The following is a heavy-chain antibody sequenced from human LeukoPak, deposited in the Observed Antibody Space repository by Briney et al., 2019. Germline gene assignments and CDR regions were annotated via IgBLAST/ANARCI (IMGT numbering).Heavy chain of an antibody. CDR1: GYTLTELS. CDR2: FDPEDGET. V-gene: IGHV1-24*01. D-gene: IGHD6-6*01. Sequence: ASVKVSCKVSGYTLTELSMHWVRQAPGKGLEWMGGFDPEDGETIYAQKFQGRVTMTEDTSTDTAYMELSSLRSEDTAVYYCATDFRGEAPYSSFSFDPWGQGTLVTVSS. CDR3: ATDFRGEAPYSSFSFDP. J-gene: IGHJ5*02.